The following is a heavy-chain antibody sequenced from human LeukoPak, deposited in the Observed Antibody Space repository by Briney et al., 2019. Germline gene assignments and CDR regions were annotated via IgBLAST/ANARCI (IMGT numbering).Heavy chain of an antibody. CDR1: GFTVSSNY. Sequence: PGGSLRLSCAASGFTVSSNYMSWVRQAPGKGLEWVSVIYSGGSTFYADSVKGRFSISRDNSKNTLYLQMNSLRAEDTAVYYCARRRYISGQIDYWGQGTLVTVSS. J-gene: IGHJ4*02. CDR3: ARRRYISGQIDY. CDR2: IYSGGST. V-gene: IGHV3-53*01. D-gene: IGHD6-19*01.